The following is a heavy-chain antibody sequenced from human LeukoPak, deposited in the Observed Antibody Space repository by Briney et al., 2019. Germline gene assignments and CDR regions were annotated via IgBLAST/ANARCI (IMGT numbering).Heavy chain of an antibody. Sequence: GASVKVSCKASGYTFTSYDINWVRQATGQELEWMGWMNPNSGNTGYAQKFQGRVTMTRNTSISTAYMELSSLRSEDTAVYYCARAGGLYGYYYYYGMDVWGQGTTVTVSS. CDR3: ARAGGLYGYYYYYGMDV. V-gene: IGHV1-8*01. J-gene: IGHJ6*02. CDR2: MNPNSGNT. D-gene: IGHD2-15*01. CDR1: GYTFTSYD.